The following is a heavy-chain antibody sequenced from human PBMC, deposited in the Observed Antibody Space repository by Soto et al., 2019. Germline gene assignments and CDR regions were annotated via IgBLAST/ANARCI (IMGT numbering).Heavy chain of an antibody. CDR1: GFTFSSYE. D-gene: IGHD3-22*01. J-gene: IGHJ4*02. CDR3: AGYYYDSSGYYFDY. Sequence: GGSLRLSCAASGFTFSSYEMNWVRQAPGKGLEWVSYISSSGSTIYYADSVKGRFTISRDNAKNSLYLQMNSLRAEDTAVYYCAGYYYDSSGYYFDYWGQGTLVTVSS. V-gene: IGHV3-48*03. CDR2: ISSSGSTI.